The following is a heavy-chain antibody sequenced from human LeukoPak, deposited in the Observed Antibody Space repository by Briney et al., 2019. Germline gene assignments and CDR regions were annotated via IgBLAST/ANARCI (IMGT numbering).Heavy chain of an antibody. Sequence: GASVKVSRKGSGYTFTGYYMHWVRQAPGQGLEWMGWINTNSGGTNYAQKFQGRVTMTRDTSISTAYMELSRLRSDDTAVYYCARVGSDYYDSSGYYPGDYMDVWGKGTTVTVSS. CDR2: INTNSGGT. CDR3: ARVGSDYYDSSGYYPGDYMDV. V-gene: IGHV1-2*02. J-gene: IGHJ6*03. CDR1: GYTFTGYY. D-gene: IGHD3-22*01.